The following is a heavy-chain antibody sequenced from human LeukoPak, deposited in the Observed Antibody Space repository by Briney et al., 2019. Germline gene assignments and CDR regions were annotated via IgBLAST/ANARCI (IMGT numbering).Heavy chain of an antibody. CDR2: INPNSGGT. CDR1: GYTFTDYY. V-gene: IGHV1-2*02. CDR3: ARPYLWGSYHDAFDI. Sequence: GASVKVSCKASGYTFTDYYMHWVRQAPGQGLEWMGWINPNSGGTYYEQNFRGRVTMTRDTSISTAYMELSRLRSDDTAVYYCARPYLWGSYHDAFDIWGQGSMVTVSS. J-gene: IGHJ3*02. D-gene: IGHD3-16*02.